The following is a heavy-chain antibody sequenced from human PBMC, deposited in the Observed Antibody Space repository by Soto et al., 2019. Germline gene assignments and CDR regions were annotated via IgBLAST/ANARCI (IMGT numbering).Heavy chain of an antibody. Sequence: EVQLVESGGDLVQREGSLRLSCVASGFTFSVYSMNWVRQAPGKGLEWFSYITSDTKTIKYADSVKGRFTISRDNAKNSVYLQMNSLRDEDTAVYYCARSVEGHFDYWGQGTVVTVPS. J-gene: IGHJ4*02. CDR2: ITSDTKTI. D-gene: IGHD6-19*01. CDR3: ARSVEGHFDY. CDR1: GFTFSVYS. V-gene: IGHV3-48*02.